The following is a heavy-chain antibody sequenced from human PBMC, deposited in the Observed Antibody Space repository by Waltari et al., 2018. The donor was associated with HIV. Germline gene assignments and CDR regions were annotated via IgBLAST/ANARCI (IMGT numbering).Heavy chain of an antibody. D-gene: IGHD6-6*01. Sequence: EVQLVESGGGLVQPGRSLRLSCAASGFTFDDYAMHWVRQAPGKGLEWVSGISWNSGSIGYADSVKVRFTISRDNANNSLYLQMNSLRAEDTALYYCAKGTKLVARLNWFDPWVQGTLVTVSS. J-gene: IGHJ5*02. CDR1: GFTFDDYA. CDR3: AKGTKLVARLNWFDP. CDR2: ISWNSGSI. V-gene: IGHV3-9*01.